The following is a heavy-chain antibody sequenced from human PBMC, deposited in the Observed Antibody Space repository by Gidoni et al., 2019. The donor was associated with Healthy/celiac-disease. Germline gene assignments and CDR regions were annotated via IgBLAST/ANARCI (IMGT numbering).Heavy chain of an antibody. CDR2: IWYDGSNK. J-gene: IGHJ4*02. V-gene: IGHV3-33*01. Sequence: QAPGMGLEWVAVIWYDGSNKYYADSVKGRFTISRDNSKNTLYLQMNSLRAEDTAVYYCASLTYYYDSSGGYWGQGTLVTVSS. D-gene: IGHD3-22*01. CDR3: ASLTYYYDSSGGY.